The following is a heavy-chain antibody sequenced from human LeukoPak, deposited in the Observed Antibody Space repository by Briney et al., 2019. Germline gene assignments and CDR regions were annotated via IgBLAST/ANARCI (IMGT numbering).Heavy chain of an antibody. CDR3: ARSGVGGTTVDY. D-gene: IGHD2/OR15-2a*01. CDR2: ISYSGTT. CDR1: GGSISGYY. V-gene: IGHV4-59*01. J-gene: IGHJ4*02. Sequence: SETLSLTCTVSGGSISGYYWSWIRQPPGKGLEWIGYISYSGTTNYNPSLKSRVTISVDTSETQFSLRLSSVTAADTAVYYCARSGVGGTTVDYWGQGILVTVSS.